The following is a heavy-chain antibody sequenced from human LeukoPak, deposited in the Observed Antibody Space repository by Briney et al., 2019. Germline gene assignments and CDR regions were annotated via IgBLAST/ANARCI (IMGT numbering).Heavy chain of an antibody. CDR2: ISGRGGSI. J-gene: IGHJ4*02. Sequence: GGSLRLSCAASGFIFSSYAMNWVRQAPGRGLEWVSVISGRGGSIYHADSVKGRFTISKDKSKNTLYLQMNSLRAEDTAVYYCAKSGGTGDYYYIDYWGQGTLVTVSA. CDR1: GFIFSSYA. D-gene: IGHD3-10*01. CDR3: AKSGGTGDYYYIDY. V-gene: IGHV3-23*01.